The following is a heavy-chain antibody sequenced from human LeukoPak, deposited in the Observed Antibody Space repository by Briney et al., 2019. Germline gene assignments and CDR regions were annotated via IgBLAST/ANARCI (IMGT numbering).Heavy chain of an antibody. CDR1: GGTFSSYA. J-gene: IGHJ3*02. D-gene: IGHD6-13*01. CDR3: ARVTQLLGHDAFDI. V-gene: IGHV1-69*05. Sequence: SVKVSCKASGGTFSSYAISWVRQAPGQGLEWMGGIIPIFGTANYAQKFQGRVTITTDESTSTAYTELSSLRSEDTAVYYCARVTQLLGHDAFDIWGQGTMVTVSS. CDR2: IIPIFGTA.